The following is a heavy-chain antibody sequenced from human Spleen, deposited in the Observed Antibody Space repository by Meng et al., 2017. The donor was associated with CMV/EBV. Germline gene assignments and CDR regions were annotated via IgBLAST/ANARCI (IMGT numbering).Heavy chain of an antibody. CDR1: GGSFSGYY. J-gene: IGHJ5*02. CDR3: TRAAAGYWFDP. Sequence: QVQLQQWGAGLLKPSETPSLTCAVYGGSFSGYYWSWIRQPPGKGLEWIGEINHSGSTNYNPSLKSRVTISVDTSKNQFSLKLSSVTAADTAVYYCTRAAAGYWFDPWGQGTLVTVSS. D-gene: IGHD6-13*01. CDR2: INHSGST. V-gene: IGHV4-34*01.